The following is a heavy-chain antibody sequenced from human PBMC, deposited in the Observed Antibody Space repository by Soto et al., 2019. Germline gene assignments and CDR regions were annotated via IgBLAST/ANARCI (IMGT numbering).Heavy chain of an antibody. V-gene: IGHV2-5*02. CDR1: GFSLITTGVA. CDR2: IYWDDDK. Sequence: QITLKESGPPLVKPTQTLTLTCTVSGFSLITTGVAVGWIRQPPGKALEWLTLIYWDDDKRYSPSLKSRLTITKDTSKNQVVLTMTNMDPVDTATYYCALRLASPYYYDSRGSSFDYWGQGTLVTVSS. CDR3: ALRLASPYYYDSRGSSFDY. J-gene: IGHJ4*02. D-gene: IGHD3-22*01.